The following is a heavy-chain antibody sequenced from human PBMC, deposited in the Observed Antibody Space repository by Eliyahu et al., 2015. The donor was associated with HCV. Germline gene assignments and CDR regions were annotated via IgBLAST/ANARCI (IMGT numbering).Heavy chain of an antibody. Sequence: QVQLQESGPGLVKPSETLSLTCTVXGGSITTYXWGWIRQPPGKGXEXIGYIHYSGSTNYNPSLKSRVTISVDTSKNQFSLILTSVTPADTAVYYCASGGGGIAVAGTGGWFDPWGQGTLVTVSS. V-gene: IGHV4-59*01. CDR3: ASGGGGIAVAGTGGWFDP. CDR1: GGSITTYX. D-gene: IGHD6-19*01. CDR2: IHYSGST. J-gene: IGHJ5*02.